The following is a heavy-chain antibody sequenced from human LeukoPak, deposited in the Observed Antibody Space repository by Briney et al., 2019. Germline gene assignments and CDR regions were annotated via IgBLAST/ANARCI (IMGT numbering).Heavy chain of an antibody. D-gene: IGHD1-26*01. J-gene: IGHJ5*02. CDR3: AAVHLGEGAAWFDP. Sequence: SVKVSCKASGFSFPNSAIHWVRQTRGRRLEWIGWIVVGSGDTNYAQELQERLSISRDVSTSTAFMELRSMRSEDTAVYYCAAVHLGEGAAWFDPWGQGTLVTVSS. CDR2: IVVGSGDT. V-gene: IGHV1-58*02. CDR1: GFSFPNSA.